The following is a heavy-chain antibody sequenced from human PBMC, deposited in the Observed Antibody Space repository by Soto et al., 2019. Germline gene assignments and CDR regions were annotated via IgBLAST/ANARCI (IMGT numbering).Heavy chain of an antibody. CDR2: IYYSGST. Sequence: SETLSLTCTVSGGSISSYYWSWIRQPPGKGLEWIGYIYYSGSTNYNPSLKSRVTISVDTSKNQFSLKLSSVTAADTAVYYCARDVIESYGSGSYFDYWGQGTLVTVSS. CDR1: GGSISSYY. J-gene: IGHJ4*02. D-gene: IGHD3-10*01. CDR3: ARDVIESYGSGSYFDY. V-gene: IGHV4-59*01.